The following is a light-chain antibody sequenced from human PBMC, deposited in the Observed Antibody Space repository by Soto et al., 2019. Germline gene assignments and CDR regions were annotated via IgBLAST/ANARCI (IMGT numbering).Light chain of an antibody. CDR2: WAS. CDR3: QLYYGTPPST. J-gene: IGKJ2*02. CDR1: PSVLYRSNNQNY. Sequence: DIVMTQSPDSLSVSLGERATINCKSSPSVLYRSNNQNYLAWYQQKPGQPPKLLIYWASTRESGVPDRFSGSGSGTDYPLTLSSLQAEDVAVYYCQLYYGTPPSTFGQGTKLEI. V-gene: IGKV4-1*01.